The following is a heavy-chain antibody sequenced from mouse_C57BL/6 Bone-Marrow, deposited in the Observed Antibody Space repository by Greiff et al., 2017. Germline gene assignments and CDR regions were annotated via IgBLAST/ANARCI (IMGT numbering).Heavy chain of an antibody. D-gene: IGHD2-5*01. CDR1: GYTFTSYW. CDR2: IYPGSGST. J-gene: IGHJ4*01. Sequence: QVQLQQPGAELVKPGASVKMSCKASGYTFTSYWITWVKQRPGQGLEWIGDIYPGSGSTNYNEKFKSKATLTVDPSSSTAYMQLSSLTSEDSAVYYCARESNYVGYYAMDYWGQGTSVTVSS. V-gene: IGHV1-55*01. CDR3: ARESNYVGYYAMDY.